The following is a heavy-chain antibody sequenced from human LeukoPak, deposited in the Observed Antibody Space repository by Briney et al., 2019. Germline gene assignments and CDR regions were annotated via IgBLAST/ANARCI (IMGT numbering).Heavy chain of an antibody. Sequence: GGSLRLSCAASGFTFSSYLMSWVRQAPGKGLEWVANIKQDGSEKYYVDSVKGRFTISRDNAKNSLYLQMNSLRAEDTAVYYCARDVEYSYGYEYYYYGMDVWGQGNTVTVSS. D-gene: IGHD5-18*01. J-gene: IGHJ6*02. CDR3: ARDVEYSYGYEYYYYGMDV. CDR2: IKQDGSEK. V-gene: IGHV3-7*01. CDR1: GFTFSSYL.